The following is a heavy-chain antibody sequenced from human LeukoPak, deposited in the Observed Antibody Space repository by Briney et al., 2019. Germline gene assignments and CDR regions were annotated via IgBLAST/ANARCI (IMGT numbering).Heavy chain of an antibody. Sequence: SETLSLTCTVSGGSFSSYYWSWIRQPPGKGLEWIGYIYYSGSTNYNPSPKSRVTISLDTSKNQFSLKLSSVTAADTAVYYCVRAVGPVGGYDSPWGQGTLVTVSS. CDR3: VRAVGPVGGYDSP. D-gene: IGHD5-12*01. CDR1: GGSFSSYY. J-gene: IGHJ5*02. V-gene: IGHV4-59*01. CDR2: IYYSGST.